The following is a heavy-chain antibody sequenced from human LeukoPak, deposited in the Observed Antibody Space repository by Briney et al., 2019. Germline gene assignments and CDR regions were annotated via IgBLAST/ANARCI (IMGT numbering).Heavy chain of an antibody. Sequence: ASVKVSRKASGGTFSSYAISWVRQAPGQGLEWMGGIIPIFGTANYAQKFQGRVTITADESTSTAYMGLSSLRSEDTAVYYCARYPGGSKLDDAFDIWGQGTMVTVSS. CDR1: GGTFSSYA. J-gene: IGHJ3*02. D-gene: IGHD2-15*01. V-gene: IGHV1-69*13. CDR2: IIPIFGTA. CDR3: ARYPGGSKLDDAFDI.